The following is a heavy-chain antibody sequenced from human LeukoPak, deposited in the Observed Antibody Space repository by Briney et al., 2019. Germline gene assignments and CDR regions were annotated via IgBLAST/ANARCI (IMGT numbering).Heavy chain of an antibody. D-gene: IGHD5-18*01. V-gene: IGHV1-24*01. CDR1: GYTLTELS. CDR3: ATVPGYSYGYVFDY. Sequence: ASVKVSCKVSGYTLTELSMHWVRQAPGKGLEWMGGFDPEDGETIYAQEFQGRVTMTEDTSTDTAYMELSSLRSEDTAVYYCATVPGYSYGYVFDYWGQGTLVTVSS. J-gene: IGHJ4*02. CDR2: FDPEDGET.